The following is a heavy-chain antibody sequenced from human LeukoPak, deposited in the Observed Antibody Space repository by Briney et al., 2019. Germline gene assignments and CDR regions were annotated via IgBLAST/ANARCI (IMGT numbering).Heavy chain of an antibody. CDR2: ISAYNGNT. Sequence: GASVKVSCKASGYTFTSYGISWVRQAPGQGLEWMGWISAYNGNTNYAQKLQGRVTMTTDTSTSTAYMELRSLRSDDTAVYYCARVVRFLERFLFDPWGQGTLVTVPS. D-gene: IGHD3-3*01. CDR1: GYTFTSYG. J-gene: IGHJ5*02. V-gene: IGHV1-18*01. CDR3: ARVVRFLERFLFDP.